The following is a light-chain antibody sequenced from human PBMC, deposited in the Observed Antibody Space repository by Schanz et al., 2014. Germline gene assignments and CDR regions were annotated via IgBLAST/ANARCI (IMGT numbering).Light chain of an antibody. CDR1: SSNIGAGHD. J-gene: IGLJ3*02. Sequence: QSVLTQPPSVSGAPGQRVTISCTGSSSNIGAGHDVHWYQQLPGTAPKLLIYGNSNRPSGVPDRFSGSKSGSTASLTISGLRAEDEADYYCSSYAGSTTSWVFGGGTKLTVL. CDR2: GNS. V-gene: IGLV1-40*01. CDR3: SSYAGSTTSWV.